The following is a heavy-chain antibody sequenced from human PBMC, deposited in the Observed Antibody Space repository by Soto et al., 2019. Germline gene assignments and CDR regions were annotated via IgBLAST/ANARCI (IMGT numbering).Heavy chain of an antibody. Sequence: QVQLQESGPGLVKPSQTLSLTCTVSGGSISSGGYYWSWIRQHPGKGLEWIGYIYYSGSTYYNPSLKIRVTISVDTSKNQFSLKLSSGTAADTAVYYCARGARIVGATGFDCWGQGTLVTVSS. CDR1: GGSISSGGYY. J-gene: IGHJ5*01. D-gene: IGHD1-26*01. CDR2: IYYSGST. CDR3: ARGARIVGATGFDC. V-gene: IGHV4-31*03.